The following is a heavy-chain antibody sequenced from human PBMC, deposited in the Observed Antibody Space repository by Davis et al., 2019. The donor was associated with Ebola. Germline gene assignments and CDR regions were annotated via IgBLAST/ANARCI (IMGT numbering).Heavy chain of an antibody. Sequence: GESLKISCAASGFTFSGSAMHWVRQASGKGLEWVGRIRSKANSYATAYAASVKGRFTISRDNSKNTLYLQMNSLRAEDTAVYYCAKVASGLLWFREYGVEVYFDYWGQGTLVTVSS. J-gene: IGHJ4*02. CDR2: IRSKANSYAT. D-gene: IGHD3-10*01. CDR3: AKVASGLLWFREYGVEVYFDY. V-gene: IGHV3-73*01. CDR1: GFTFSGSA.